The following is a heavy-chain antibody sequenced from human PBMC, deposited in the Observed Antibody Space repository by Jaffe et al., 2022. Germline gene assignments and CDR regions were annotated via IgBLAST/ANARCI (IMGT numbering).Heavy chain of an antibody. V-gene: IGHV4-59*01. CDR1: GGSISSYY. D-gene: IGHD1-1*01. CDR2: IYYSGST. Sequence: QVQLQESGPGLVKPSETLSLTCTVSGGSISSYYWSWIRQPPGKGLEWIGYIYYSGSTNYNPSLKSRVTISVDTSKNQFSLKLSSVTAADTAVYYCAREMATTLPYFDYWGQGTLVTVSS. J-gene: IGHJ4*02. CDR3: AREMATTLPYFDY.